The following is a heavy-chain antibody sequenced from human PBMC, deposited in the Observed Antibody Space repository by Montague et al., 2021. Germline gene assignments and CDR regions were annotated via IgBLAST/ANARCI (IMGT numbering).Heavy chain of an antibody. CDR2: IKTDGSST. Sequence: SLRLSCAASGFTFSSYWMHWVRQAPGKGLVWVSTIKTDGSSTNYADSVKGRFTISRDNAKNTLYLQMNSLRVEGTAVYYCARSYDSWGQGALVTVFS. J-gene: IGHJ4*02. D-gene: IGHD3-10*01. CDR1: GFTFSSYW. V-gene: IGHV3-74*01. CDR3: ARSYDS.